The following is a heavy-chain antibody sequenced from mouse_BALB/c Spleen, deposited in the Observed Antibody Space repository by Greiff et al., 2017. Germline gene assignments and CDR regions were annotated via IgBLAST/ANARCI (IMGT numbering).Heavy chain of an antibody. CDR3: ASAGARGAMDY. CDR1: GFTFSAYY. J-gene: IGHJ4*01. V-gene: IGHV5-4*02. Sequence: EVMLVESGGGLVKPGGSLKLSCAASGFTFSAYYMYWVRQTPEKRLEWVATISDGGSYTYYPDSVKVRFTISRDNAKNDLYLQMSSLKSEDTAMYYCASAGARGAMDYWGQGTSVTVSA. CDR2: ISDGGSYT.